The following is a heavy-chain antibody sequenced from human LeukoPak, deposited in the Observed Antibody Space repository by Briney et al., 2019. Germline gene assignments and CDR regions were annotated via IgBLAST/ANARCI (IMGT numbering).Heavy chain of an antibody. CDR2: MYYSGST. D-gene: IGHD3-22*01. Sequence: SETLSLTCTVSGDAITGSSYYWGWIRQPPGKGLEWTGSMYYSGSTFSNPSLRSRVNMSADTSKNQFSLKLSSVTAADTAVYYCARQYYDSTGYYYFDNWGQGTQVTVSS. CDR3: ARQYYDSTGYYYFDN. CDR1: GDAITGSSYY. V-gene: IGHV4-39*01. J-gene: IGHJ4*02.